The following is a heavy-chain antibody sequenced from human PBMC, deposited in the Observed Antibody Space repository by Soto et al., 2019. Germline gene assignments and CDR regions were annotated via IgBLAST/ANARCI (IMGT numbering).Heavy chain of an antibody. V-gene: IGHV1-18*01. D-gene: IGHD3-3*01. CDR2: ISAYNGNT. J-gene: IGHJ6*02. Sequence: QVQLVQSGAEVKKPGASVKVSCKASGYTFTSYGISWVRQAPGQGLEWMGWISAYNGNTNYAQKXXXXDTXPTDNSTSTAYMXLRXLXFDDTAVYYCARDPRDAFWSGYSWTNENYYYYGMDVWGQGTTVTVSS. CDR1: GYTFTSYG. CDR3: ARDPRDAFWSGYSWTNENYYYYGMDV.